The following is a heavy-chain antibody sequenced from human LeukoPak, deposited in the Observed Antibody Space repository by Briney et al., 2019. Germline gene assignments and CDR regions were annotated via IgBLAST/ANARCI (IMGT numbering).Heavy chain of an antibody. CDR1: GGSISSYY. Sequence: PSETLSLTCTVSGGSISSYYWSWIRQPPGKGLEWIGYIYYSGGTNYNPSLKSRVTISVDTSKNQFSLKLSSVTAADTAVYYCARSDYQLLFSWFDPWGQGTLVTVSS. CDR2: IYYSGGT. J-gene: IGHJ5*02. D-gene: IGHD2-2*01. CDR3: ARSDYQLLFSWFDP. V-gene: IGHV4-59*01.